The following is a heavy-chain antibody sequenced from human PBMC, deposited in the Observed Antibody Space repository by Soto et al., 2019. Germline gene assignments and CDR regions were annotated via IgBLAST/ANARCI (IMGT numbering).Heavy chain of an antibody. CDR1: GFTFNFYS. CDR3: ARGRHLWTPFDY. Sequence: PGGSLRLSCAASGFTFNFYSMHWVRQAPGKGLEWVSSISRSGNYVYYADSLQGRFTISRDNATNSLYLQMNSLRAEDTAIYYCARGRHLWTPFDYWGQGTLVTVSS. CDR2: ISRSGNYV. V-gene: IGHV3-21*06. D-gene: IGHD5-18*01. J-gene: IGHJ4*02.